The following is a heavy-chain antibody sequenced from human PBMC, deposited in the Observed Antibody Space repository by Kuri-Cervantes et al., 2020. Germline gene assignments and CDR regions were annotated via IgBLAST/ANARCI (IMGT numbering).Heavy chain of an antibody. J-gene: IGHJ4*02. V-gene: IGHV4-59*12. CDR1: GGSISSFH. CDR3: ARVYSNFDGSGSFVDY. Sequence: SETLSLTCSVSGGSISSFHWSWIRRLPGKGLEWIGHIHYSGRTNYNPSLKSRVTISVDTSKNQFSLKLSSVTAADTAVYYCARVYSNFDGSGSFVDYWGQGTLVTVSS. CDR2: IHYSGRT. D-gene: IGHD3-10*01.